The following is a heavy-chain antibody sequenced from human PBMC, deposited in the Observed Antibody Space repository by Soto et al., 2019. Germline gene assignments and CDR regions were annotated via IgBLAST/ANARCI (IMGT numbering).Heavy chain of an antibody. D-gene: IGHD6-6*01. CDR2: IYYSGST. V-gene: IGHV4-59*02. CDR1: GASVSSYY. CDR3: ARDAGQLGLDY. J-gene: IGHJ4*02. Sequence: PSETLSLTCTVSGASVSSYYWSWIRQPPGKGLEWIGYIYYSGSTNYNPSLKSRVTISVDTSKNQFSLKLNSMTAADTAVYYCARDAGQLGLDYWGQGTLVTVSS.